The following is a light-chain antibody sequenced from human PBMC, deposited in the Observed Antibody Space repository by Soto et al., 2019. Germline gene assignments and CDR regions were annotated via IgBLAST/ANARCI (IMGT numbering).Light chain of an antibody. CDR3: SSYTSTSTLYV. V-gene: IGLV2-14*03. CDR2: DVS. CDR1: SSDIGGYNY. J-gene: IGLJ1*01. Sequence: ALTQPASVSGSPGQSITISCTGTSSDIGGYNYVSWYQQLPGKVPKLIIYDVSNRPSGVSDRFSGSKSGNAASLPISGLQAEDEADYYCSSYTSTSTLYVFGTGTKLTVL.